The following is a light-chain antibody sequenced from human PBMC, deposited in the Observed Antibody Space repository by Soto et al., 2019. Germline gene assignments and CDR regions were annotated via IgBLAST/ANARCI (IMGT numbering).Light chain of an antibody. Sequence: QSALTQPPXASGSPGQSVTISCTGTSSDVGGYNYVSWYQQHPGEAPKLIIYEVTKRPSGVPDRFSGSKSGNTASLTVSGLQAEYEADYHCCSYARISNYVFVTGTKVTVL. CDR1: SSDVGGYNY. CDR2: EVT. V-gene: IGLV2-8*01. J-gene: IGLJ1*01. CDR3: CSYARISNYV.